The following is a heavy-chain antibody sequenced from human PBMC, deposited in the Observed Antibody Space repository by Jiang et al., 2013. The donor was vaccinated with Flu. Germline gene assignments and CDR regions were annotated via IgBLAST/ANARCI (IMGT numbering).Heavy chain of an antibody. J-gene: IGHJ3*02. V-gene: IGHV4-30-4*01. CDR3: ARLVLRITMVRGVMSWGFKGSGTGDHDAFDI. Sequence: SLTCTVSGGSISSGDYYWSWVRQPPGKGLEWIGYIYYSGSTYYNPSLKSRVTISVDTSKNQFSLKLSSVTAADTAVYYCARLVLRITMVRGVMSWGFKGSGTGDHDAFDIWGQGTMVTVSS. CDR1: GGSISSGDYY. D-gene: IGHD3-10*01. CDR2: IYYSGST.